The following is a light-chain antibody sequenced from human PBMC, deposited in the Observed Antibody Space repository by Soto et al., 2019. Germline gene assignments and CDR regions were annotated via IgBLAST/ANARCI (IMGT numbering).Light chain of an antibody. CDR1: QSVSSY. CDR2: DAS. J-gene: IGKJ3*01. Sequence: EIVLTQSPATLSLSPGERATLSCRASQSVSSYLASYQQKHGQAPRLLIYDASSRATGIPARFSGSGSGTDFTLTISSLEAEDVADYYCQQRSNGFTFGPGTKVDIK. V-gene: IGKV3-11*01. CDR3: QQRSNGFT.